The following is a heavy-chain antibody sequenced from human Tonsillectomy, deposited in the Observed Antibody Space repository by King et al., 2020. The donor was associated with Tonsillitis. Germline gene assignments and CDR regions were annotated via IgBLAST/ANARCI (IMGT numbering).Heavy chain of an antibody. CDR3: VKERGFWSGYYSSIFEN. V-gene: IGHV3-64D*06. CDR1: GFTFNSHA. J-gene: IGHJ4*02. D-gene: IGHD3-3*01. Sequence: VQLVESGGGLVQPGGSLRLSCSASGFTFNSHAMHWVRQAPGKGLEYVSAVSSHGLCTYYAGAVEDIFSISRDNSRNTVYLQMNSLRAEDTAIYYCVKERGFWSGYYSSIFENWGQGTLVTVSS. CDR2: VSSHGLCT.